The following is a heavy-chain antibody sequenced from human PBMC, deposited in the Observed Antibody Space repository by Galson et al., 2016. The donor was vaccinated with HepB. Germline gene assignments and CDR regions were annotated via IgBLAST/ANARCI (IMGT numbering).Heavy chain of an antibody. V-gene: IGHV4-39*01. Sequence: SETLSLTCSVSGGSIITSSYLWGWVRQPPGRGLEWIGNMFYSGNTYYNVSLKSRVTLSVDTSKSQFSLNLRSLTAADTAIYYCVRQRRRAMVLSAFIDSWGQGILVTVSS. CDR1: GGSIITSSYL. CDR3: VRQRRRAMVLSAFIDS. J-gene: IGHJ4*02. D-gene: IGHD5-18*01. CDR2: MFYSGNT.